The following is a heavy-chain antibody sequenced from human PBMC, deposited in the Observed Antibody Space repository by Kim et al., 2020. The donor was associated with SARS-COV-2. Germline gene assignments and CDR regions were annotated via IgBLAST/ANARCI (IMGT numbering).Heavy chain of an antibody. CDR3: ARRLVQLERSFDY. D-gene: IGHD1-1*01. V-gene: IGHV4-39*01. Sequence: YTPSPKSRVTISVDTSKNQFSLKLSSVTAADTAVYYCARRLVQLERSFDYWGQGTLVTVSS. J-gene: IGHJ4*02.